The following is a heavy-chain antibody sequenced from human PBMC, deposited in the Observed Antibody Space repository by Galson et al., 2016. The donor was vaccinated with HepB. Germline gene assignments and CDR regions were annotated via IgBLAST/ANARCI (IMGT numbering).Heavy chain of an antibody. V-gene: IGHV3-30*18. J-gene: IGHJ4*02. CDR2: ISYDGSNK. D-gene: IGHD4-17*01. CDR1: GFTFSSYG. Sequence: SLRLSCAASGFTFSSYGMHWVRQAPGKGLEWVAVISYDGSNKYYADSVEGRFTISRDNSKNTLYLQMNSLRAEDTAVYYCVKSGRYYGVDHFDYWGQGTLVTVSS. CDR3: VKSGRYYGVDHFDY.